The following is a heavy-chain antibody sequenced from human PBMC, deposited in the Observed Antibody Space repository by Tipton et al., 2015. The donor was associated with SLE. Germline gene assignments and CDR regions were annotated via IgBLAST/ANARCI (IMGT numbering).Heavy chain of an antibody. D-gene: IGHD2-15*01. CDR3: ARVLGYCSGGSCLYYFDY. CDR1: GYTFTSYG. V-gene: IGHV1-18*04. Sequence: QSGAEVKKPGASVKVSCKASGYTFTSYGISWVRQAPGQGLEWMGWISAYNGNTNYAQKLQGRVTMTTDTSTSTAYMELRSLRSDDTAVYYCARVLGYCSGGSCLYYFDYWGLGPLVTVSA. J-gene: IGHJ4*02. CDR2: ISAYNGNT.